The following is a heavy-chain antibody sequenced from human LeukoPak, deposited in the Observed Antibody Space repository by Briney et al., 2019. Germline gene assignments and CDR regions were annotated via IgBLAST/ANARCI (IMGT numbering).Heavy chain of an antibody. V-gene: IGHV3-7*01. CDR3: ARNGGRMVYYDSSGYSDY. D-gene: IGHD3-22*01. J-gene: IGHJ4*02. Sequence: PGGSLRLSCAASGFTFSSYAMSWVRQAPGKGLEWVANIKQDGSEKYYVDSVKGRFTISRDNAKNALYVQMNSLRAEDTAMYYCARNGGRMVYYDSSGYSDYWGQGALVTVSS. CDR2: IKQDGSEK. CDR1: GFTFSSYA.